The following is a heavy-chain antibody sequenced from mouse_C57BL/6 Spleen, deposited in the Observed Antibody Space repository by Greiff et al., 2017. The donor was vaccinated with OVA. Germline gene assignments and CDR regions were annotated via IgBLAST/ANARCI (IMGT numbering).Heavy chain of an antibody. J-gene: IGHJ4*01. CDR1: GYTFTSYG. D-gene: IGHD1-1*01. CDR2: IYPRSGNT. Sequence: QVQLQQSGAELARPGASVKLSCKASGYTFTSYGISWVKQRTGQGLEWIGEIYPRSGNTYYNEKFKGKATLTADKSSSTAYMELRSLTSEDSAVYFCARRQYSVVAEDYAMDYWGQGTSVTVSS. V-gene: IGHV1-81*01. CDR3: ARRQYSVVAEDYAMDY.